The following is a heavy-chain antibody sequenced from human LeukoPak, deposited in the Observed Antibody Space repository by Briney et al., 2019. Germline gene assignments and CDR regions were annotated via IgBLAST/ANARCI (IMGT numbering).Heavy chain of an antibody. CDR2: LYNGGTT. D-gene: IGHD3-3*01. J-gene: IGHJ3*02. V-gene: IGHV3-66*02. CDR1: GFTVSSSY. Sequence: GGSLRLSCAASGFTVSSSYMTWVRQAPGKGLEWVSTLYNGGTTYYADSVKGRFTISRDNSKNTLYLQMDSLRAEDTAVYYCARAGSTYYDFWSGYSVDAFDIWGQGTMVTVSS. CDR3: ARAGSTYYDFWSGYSVDAFDI.